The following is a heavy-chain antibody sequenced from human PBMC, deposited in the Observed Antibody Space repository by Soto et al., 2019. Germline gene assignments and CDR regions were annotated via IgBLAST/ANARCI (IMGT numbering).Heavy chain of an antibody. J-gene: IGHJ4*02. CDR3: AKDESYYDVLSGLPLDY. Sequence: PWGSLRLSCAASGFTFSSYAMSWVRQAPGEGLEWVSAISCSGGSTYYADSVKGRFTISRDNSKNTLYLQMNSLRAEDTVVYYCAKDESYYDVLSGLPLDYWGQGTLVTVSS. V-gene: IGHV3-23*01. D-gene: IGHD3-9*01. CDR1: GFTFSSYA. CDR2: ISCSGGST.